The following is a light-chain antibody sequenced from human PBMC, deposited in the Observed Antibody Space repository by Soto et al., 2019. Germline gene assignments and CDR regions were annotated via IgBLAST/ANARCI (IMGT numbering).Light chain of an antibody. Sequence: EVVMTQSPATLSVSPGERATLSRRASQSVSSNLAWYQQKPGQAPRLLIYGASTRATTFPARFSGSGSGTEFTLTISSLQPDDFATYYCQHYNSYSEAFGQGTKVAIK. CDR1: QSVSSN. J-gene: IGKJ1*01. CDR2: GAS. CDR3: QHYNSYSEA. V-gene: IGKV3-15*01.